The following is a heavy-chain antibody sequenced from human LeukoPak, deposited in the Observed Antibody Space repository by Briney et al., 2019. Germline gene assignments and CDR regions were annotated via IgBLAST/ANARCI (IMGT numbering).Heavy chain of an antibody. J-gene: IGHJ4*02. Sequence: GGSLRLSCAASGFIFSNYWMSWVRQAPGKGLEWVANINQDASEKYYVDSVKGRFSISRDNAKNSLYLQMNSLRAEDTAVYFCVRYCSTTSCSDWGQGTLVTVSS. D-gene: IGHD2-2*01. CDR1: GFIFSNYW. V-gene: IGHV3-7*01. CDR3: VRYCSTTSCSD. CDR2: INQDASEK.